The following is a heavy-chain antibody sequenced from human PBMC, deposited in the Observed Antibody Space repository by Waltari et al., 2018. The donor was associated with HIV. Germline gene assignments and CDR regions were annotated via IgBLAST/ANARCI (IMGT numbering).Heavy chain of an antibody. CDR3: AKDMGGYDSFYYYYGMDV. CDR1: GFTFDDYT. J-gene: IGHJ6*02. V-gene: IGHV3-43*01. D-gene: IGHD5-12*01. Sequence: EVQLVESGGVVVQPGGSLRLSCAASGFTFDDYTMHWVRQAPGKGLEWVSLISWDGGSTYYADSVKGRFTISRDNSKNSLYLQMNSLRTEDTALYYCAKDMGGYDSFYYYYGMDVWGQGTTVTVSS. CDR2: ISWDGGST.